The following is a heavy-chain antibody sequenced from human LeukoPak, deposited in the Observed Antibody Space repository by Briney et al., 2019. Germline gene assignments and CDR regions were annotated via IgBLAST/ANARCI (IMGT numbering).Heavy chain of an antibody. V-gene: IGHV4-39*01. CDR1: GGSISSSSYY. Sequence: SETLSLTCTVSGGSISSSSYYWGWIRQPPGKGLEWIGSIYYSGSTYYNPSLKSRVTISVDTSKNQSSLKLSSVTAADTAVYYCASVGIAAAGMLGIYYFDYWGQGTLVTVSS. J-gene: IGHJ4*02. CDR2: IYYSGST. CDR3: ASVGIAAAGMLGIYYFDY. D-gene: IGHD6-13*01.